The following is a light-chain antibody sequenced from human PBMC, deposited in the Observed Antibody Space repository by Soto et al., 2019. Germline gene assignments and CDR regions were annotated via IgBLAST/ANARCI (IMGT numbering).Light chain of an antibody. J-gene: IGLJ3*02. Sequence: QSVLSQPPSASGSPGQSVTISCTGTSSDIGGHNYVSWYQQHPGKAPKLLIYEVTKRPSGVPARFSGSKSGNTASLTVSGLQADDEAAYYCSSHAGDNSVVFGGGTQLTVL. V-gene: IGLV2-8*01. CDR3: SSHAGDNSVV. CDR2: EVT. CDR1: SSDIGGHNY.